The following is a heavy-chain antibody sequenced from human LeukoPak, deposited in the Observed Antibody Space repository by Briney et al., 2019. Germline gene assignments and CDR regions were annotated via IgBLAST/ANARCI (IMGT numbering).Heavy chain of an antibody. D-gene: IGHD3-9*01. J-gene: IGHJ4*02. CDR3: ARADYDILTGSPTFDY. V-gene: IGHV5-51*01. CDR1: GYIFTSYW. CDR2: IYPGDSDT. Sequence: GESLKISCKGSGYIFTSYWIGWVRQMPGKGLEWMGIIYPGDSDTRYSPSFQGQVTISADKSISTAYLQWSSLKASDTAMYHCARADYDILTGSPTFDYWGQGTLVTVSS.